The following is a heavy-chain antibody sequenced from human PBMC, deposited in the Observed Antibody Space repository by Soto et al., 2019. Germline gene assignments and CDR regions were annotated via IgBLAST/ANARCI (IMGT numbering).Heavy chain of an antibody. CDR1: GGSVSSGSYY. Sequence: KSSETLSLTCTVSGGSVSSGSYYWSWIRQPPGKGLEWIGYIYYSGSTNYNPSLKSRVTISVDTSKNQFSLKLSSVTAADTAVYYCARTGYRLGRGGHDAFDIWGQGTMVTVSS. CDR2: IYYSGST. J-gene: IGHJ3*02. CDR3: ARTGYRLGRGGHDAFDI. V-gene: IGHV4-61*01. D-gene: IGHD4-4*01.